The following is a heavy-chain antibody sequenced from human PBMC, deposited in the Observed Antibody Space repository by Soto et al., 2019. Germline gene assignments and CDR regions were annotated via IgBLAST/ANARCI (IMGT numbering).Heavy chain of an antibody. CDR3: AIEGNGAEGFDY. CDR2: FYPGDSDT. V-gene: IGHV5-51*01. D-gene: IGHD4-17*01. J-gene: IGHJ4*02. CDR1: GYYFPSYW. Sequence: GDSLKISCKGSGYYFPSYWLGWVRQMPGKGLEWMGIFYPGDSDTRYSPSFQGQATISADRSISTGYLQWSSLKPSDTTMYSCAIEGNGAEGFDYWGQGTVVTVSS.